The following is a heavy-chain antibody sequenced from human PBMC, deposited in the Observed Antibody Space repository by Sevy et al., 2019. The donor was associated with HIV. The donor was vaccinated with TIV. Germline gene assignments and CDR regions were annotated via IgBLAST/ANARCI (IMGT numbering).Heavy chain of an antibody. CDR1: GYTFTDYY. CDR3: ARGRVMFDS. V-gene: IGHV1-2*02. J-gene: IGHJ4*02. Sequence: ASVKVSCKASGYTFTDYYLHWLRQAPGQGLEWVGYINPKSGVTNYPRKFRGRVTMTADTSLGTVYMEVRSLRSDDTALYYCARGRVMFDSWGQGTLVTVSS. CDR2: INPKSGVT.